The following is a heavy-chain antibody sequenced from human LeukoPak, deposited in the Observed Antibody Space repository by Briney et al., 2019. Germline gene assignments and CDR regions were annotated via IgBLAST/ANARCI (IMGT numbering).Heavy chain of an antibody. J-gene: IGHJ5*02. CDR1: GGSIDITNY. Sequence: PSETLSLTCGVSGGSIDITNYWRWVRQAPGKGLEWISSISGSSSTYIYYSDSVQGRFTISRDNAKNSLSLQMNSLRAEDTAVYYCARSVTAANWFDPWGQGTLVTVSS. D-gene: IGHD2-21*02. V-gene: IGHV3-21*01. CDR3: ARSVTAANWFDP. CDR2: ISGSSSTYI.